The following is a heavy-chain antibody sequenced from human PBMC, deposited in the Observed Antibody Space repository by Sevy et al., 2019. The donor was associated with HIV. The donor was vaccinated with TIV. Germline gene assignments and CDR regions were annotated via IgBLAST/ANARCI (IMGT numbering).Heavy chain of an antibody. CDR2: VYHTGST. V-gene: IGHV4-61*01. CDR3: AREPYFFDKSGYYCDY. Sequence: SETLSITCAVSGVSVSSDTYYWSWIRQPPGKGLEWIGYVYHTGSTNYSPSFKSRVTISVDTSKNQFSLRLFSVAAADTAVYYCAREPYFFDKSGYYCDYRGQGALVTVSS. D-gene: IGHD3-22*01. J-gene: IGHJ4*02. CDR1: GVSVSSDTYY.